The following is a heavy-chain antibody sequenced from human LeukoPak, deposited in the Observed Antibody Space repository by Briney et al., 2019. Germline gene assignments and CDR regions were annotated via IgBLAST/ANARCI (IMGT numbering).Heavy chain of an antibody. J-gene: IGHJ3*02. CDR1: GGSISSYY. CDR3: ARVPGIVVVPAAISVGAFDI. Sequence: SETLSLTCTVSGGSISSYYWSWIRQPPGKGLEWLGYIYYSGSTNYNPSLKSRVTISVDTSKNQFSLKLSSVTAADTAVYYCARVPGIVVVPAAISVGAFDIWGQGTMVTVSS. D-gene: IGHD2-2*01. V-gene: IGHV4-59*01. CDR2: IYYSGST.